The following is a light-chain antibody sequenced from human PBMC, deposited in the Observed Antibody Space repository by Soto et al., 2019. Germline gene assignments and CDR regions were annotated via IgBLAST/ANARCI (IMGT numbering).Light chain of an antibody. CDR2: EAS. CDR3: QQSSSSPIT. Sequence: EIVLTQSPGTLSLSPGGRATLSCKSSQSVTSSYLAWYQQKPGQAPRLLMYEASSRATGIPDRFSGSGSGTDFTLTISRLEAEDFAVYYCQQSSSSPITFGQGTRLEI. J-gene: IGKJ5*01. V-gene: IGKV3-20*01. CDR1: QSVTSSY.